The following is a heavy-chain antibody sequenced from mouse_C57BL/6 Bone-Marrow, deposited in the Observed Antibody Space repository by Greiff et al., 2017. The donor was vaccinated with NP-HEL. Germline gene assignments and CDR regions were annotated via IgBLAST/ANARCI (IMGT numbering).Heavy chain of an antibody. V-gene: IGHV1-64*01. CDR2: IHPNSGST. J-gene: IGHJ3*01. Sequence: VQLQQPGAELVKPGASVKLSCKASGYTFTSYWMHWVKQRPGQGLEWIGMIHPNSGSTNYNEKFKSKATLTVDKSSSTAYMQLSSLTSEDSAVYYCARPKDGRYEWFAYWGQGTLVTVSA. CDR3: ARPKDGRYEWFAY. CDR1: GYTFTSYW. D-gene: IGHD1-1*02.